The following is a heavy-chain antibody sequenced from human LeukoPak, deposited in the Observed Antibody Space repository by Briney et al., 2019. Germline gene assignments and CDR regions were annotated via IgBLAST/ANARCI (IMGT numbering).Heavy chain of an antibody. CDR1: GYSFTNYW. V-gene: IGHV5-51*01. J-gene: IGHJ5*02. D-gene: IGHD6-13*01. CDR2: IYPGDSDT. CDR3: ARFGSSWYGGWFDP. Sequence: GASLQISCKGSGYSFTNYWIGWVRRLPGKGLEGMGIIYPGDSDTRYSPSFQGQVTISADKSISPAYLQWSSLKASDTAMYYCARFGSSWYGGWFDPWGQGTLVTVSS.